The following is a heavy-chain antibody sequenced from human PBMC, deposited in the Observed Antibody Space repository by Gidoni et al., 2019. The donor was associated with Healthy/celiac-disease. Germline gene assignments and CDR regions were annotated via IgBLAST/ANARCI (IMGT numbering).Heavy chain of an antibody. CDR2: INPTGGST. CDR1: GYPFTSYF. V-gene: IGHV1-46*01. Sequence: QVQLVQSGADVKKPGASVKVSCKASGYPFTSYFIHWVRQAPGQGLEWMGIINPTGGSTTYAQKFQGRVTMTRDTSTSTVYMELSSLKSEDTAVYYCARPYSGWLAPFDYWGQGTLVTVSS. CDR3: ARPYSGWLAPFDY. D-gene: IGHD6-19*01. J-gene: IGHJ4*02.